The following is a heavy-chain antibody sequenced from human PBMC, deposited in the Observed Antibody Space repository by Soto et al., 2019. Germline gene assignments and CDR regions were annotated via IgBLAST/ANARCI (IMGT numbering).Heavy chain of an antibody. Sequence: QVQLVESGGGVVQPGRSLRLSCAASGFTFSSYGMHWVRQAPGKGLEWVAVISYEGSNKYYADSVKGRFTISRDNSKKAXDXXMNRLRAEDTAVYYWAKDRDDYGDYRGRYYYGMDEWGRGTTGTVS. CDR2: ISYEGSNK. J-gene: IGHJ6*02. V-gene: IGHV3-30*18. CDR1: GFTFSSYG. D-gene: IGHD4-17*01. CDR3: AKDRDDYGDYRGRYYYGMDE.